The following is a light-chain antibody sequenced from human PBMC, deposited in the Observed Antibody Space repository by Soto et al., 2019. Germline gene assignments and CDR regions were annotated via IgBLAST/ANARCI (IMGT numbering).Light chain of an antibody. CDR3: QQYNNWPPIT. CDR1: QIVTNY. CDR2: DVS. J-gene: IGKJ5*01. V-gene: IGKV3-15*01. Sequence: SLSPATLSLTKGDTATLSCRSSQIVTNYLGWYQQRPGQPPRLLIYDVSIRATGVPARFSGTGSETEFTLTISSLQSEDFAVYYCQQYNNWPPITFGQGTLLEIK.